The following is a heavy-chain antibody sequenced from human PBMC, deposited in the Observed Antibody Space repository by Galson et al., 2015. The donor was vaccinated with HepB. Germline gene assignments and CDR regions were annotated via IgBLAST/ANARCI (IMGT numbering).Heavy chain of an antibody. J-gene: IGHJ4*02. Sequence: SLRLSCAASGFSLSSYDMNWVRQTPGKGLEWVSRISDSGAKTYYADSVKGRFTISRDNSKNTLYVQMNSLRVDDTAIYYCTRRGSGTYDDYWGQGTLVTASS. V-gene: IGHV3-23*01. CDR3: TRRGSGTYDDY. CDR2: ISDSGAKT. D-gene: IGHD6-19*01. CDR1: GFSLSSYD.